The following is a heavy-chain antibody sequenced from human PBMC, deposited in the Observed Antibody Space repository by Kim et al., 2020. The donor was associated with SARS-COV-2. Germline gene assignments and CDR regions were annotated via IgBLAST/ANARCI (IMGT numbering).Heavy chain of an antibody. V-gene: IGHV3-23*01. CDR1: GFTFNTYA. CDR3: AKQGVSGYGYDFLDY. D-gene: IGHD5-12*01. CDR2: ITDNGRTP. J-gene: IGHJ4*02. Sequence: GGSLRLSCAASGFTFNTYAMSWVRQAPGKGLEWVSLITDNGRTPYYADSVKGRFTISKDTSKNTVYLQMNSLRAEDTAVYYCAKQGVSGYGYDFLDYWGQGTMVTVSS.